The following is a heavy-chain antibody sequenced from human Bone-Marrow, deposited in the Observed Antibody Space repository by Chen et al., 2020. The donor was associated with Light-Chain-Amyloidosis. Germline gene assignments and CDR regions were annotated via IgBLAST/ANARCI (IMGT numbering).Heavy chain of an antibody. CDR2: ISYDGSNK. CDR3: ARSGSAVTTAFDI. D-gene: IGHD4-17*01. Sequence: QVQLVESGGGVVQPGRSLRLSCAASGFTFSSYAMHWVRQAPGKGLEWVEVISYDGSNKYYADSVNGRFTISRDNSKNTLYLQMNSLRAEDTAVYYCARSGSAVTTAFDIWGQGTMVTVSS. V-gene: IGHV3-30*01. J-gene: IGHJ3*02. CDR1: GFTFSSYA.